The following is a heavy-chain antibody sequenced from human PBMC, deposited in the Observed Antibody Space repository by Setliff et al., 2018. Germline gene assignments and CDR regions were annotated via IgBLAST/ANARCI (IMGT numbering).Heavy chain of an antibody. J-gene: IGHJ3*02. CDR1: GFMFSTYA. CDR2: IASNGYFT. CDR3: AKGGGDWDNQHYVYDI. D-gene: IGHD2-21*02. V-gene: IGHV3-23*05. Sequence: GGSLRLSCAASGFMFSTYAMSWVRQAPGKGLEWLAYIASNGYFTDYADAVKGRFVISRDNSQNSLHLQINGLRVEDTAEYYCAKGGGDWDNQHYVYDIWGQGTMVTVSS.